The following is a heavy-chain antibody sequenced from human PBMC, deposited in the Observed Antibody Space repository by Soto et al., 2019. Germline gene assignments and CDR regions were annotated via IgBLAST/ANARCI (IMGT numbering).Heavy chain of an antibody. CDR3: ARDDGYGDYDGEINYYYYGMDV. V-gene: IGHV4-4*02. CDR2: IYHSGST. CDR1: GGSISSSNW. D-gene: IGHD4-17*01. J-gene: IGHJ6*02. Sequence: QVQLQESGPGLVKPSGTLSLTCAVSGGSISSSNWWSWVRQPPGKGLEWIGEIYHSGSTNYNPSLKSRVTISVDKSKNQFSLKLSSVTAADTAVYYCARDDGYGDYDGEINYYYYGMDVWGQGTTVTVSS.